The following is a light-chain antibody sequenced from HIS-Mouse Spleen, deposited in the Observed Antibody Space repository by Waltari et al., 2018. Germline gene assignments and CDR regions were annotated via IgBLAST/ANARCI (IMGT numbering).Light chain of an antibody. CDR1: QSVNSN. J-gene: IGKJ2*01. V-gene: IGKV3-15*01. CDR3: QQYNNWPPYT. Sequence: EIVMMQSPATLSVSPGERATLSCRASQSVNSNLAWYQQKPGQAPRLLIYGASTRATGIPARFSGSGSGTEFTLTISILQSEDFAVYYCQQYNNWPPYTFGQGTKLEIK. CDR2: GAS.